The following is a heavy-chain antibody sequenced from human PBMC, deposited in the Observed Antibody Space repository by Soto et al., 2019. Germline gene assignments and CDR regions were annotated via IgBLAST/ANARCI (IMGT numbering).Heavy chain of an antibody. CDR3: ARHALATTNWFDP. J-gene: IGHJ5*02. V-gene: IGHV4-39*01. CDR1: GGSISSSSYY. CDR2: IYYSAGT. Sequence: PSVTRSRTWTVSGGSISSSSYYWGWIRQPPGKVLGWMGSIYYSAGTCYNPSLKRRVTRSVDTSRNQFSLKLRSVTAADTAVYSCARHALATTNWFDPWGQGTLVTVSS. D-gene: IGHD5-12*01.